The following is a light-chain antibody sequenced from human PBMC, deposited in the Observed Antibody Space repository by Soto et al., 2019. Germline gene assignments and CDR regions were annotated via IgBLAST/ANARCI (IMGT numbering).Light chain of an antibody. CDR2: GAS. Sequence: EIVLTQSPGSLSLSPGERATLSCRASQSISSTYIAWYQQKRGQAPRLLIFGASSRATGIPDRFSGSGSGTDFSLTISRLETEDSAVYFCQQYVRSPYTFGPGTKVDIK. V-gene: IGKV3-20*01. CDR3: QQYVRSPYT. J-gene: IGKJ3*01. CDR1: QSISSTY.